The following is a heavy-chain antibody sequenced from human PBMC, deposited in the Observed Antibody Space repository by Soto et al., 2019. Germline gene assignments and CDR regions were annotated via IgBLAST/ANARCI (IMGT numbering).Heavy chain of an antibody. D-gene: IGHD3-10*01. Sequence: GESLKISCKGSGYSFTSYWIGWVRQMPGKGLECMGIIYPGDSDTRYSPSFQGQVTISADTSISTAYLQWSSLKASDTAMYYCAGGGVRGVITRTRDYYGMDVGGQGTTVTV. CDR1: GYSFTSYW. CDR2: IYPGDSDT. J-gene: IGHJ6*02. V-gene: IGHV5-51*01. CDR3: AGGGVRGVITRTRDYYGMDV.